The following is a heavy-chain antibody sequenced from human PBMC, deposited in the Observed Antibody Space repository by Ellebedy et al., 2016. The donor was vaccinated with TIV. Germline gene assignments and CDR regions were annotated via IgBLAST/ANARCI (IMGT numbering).Heavy chain of an antibody. CDR1: GYIFTSYG. CDR3: TRDDRFSGTWYSAYFQY. V-gene: IGHV1-18*01. J-gene: IGHJ1*01. Sequence: ASVKVSXKASGYIFTSYGISWVRQAPGQGLEWMGWINGYNGNTNYAQKYQGRVTMTRDTSTSTVYMELRSLASDDTAVYYCTRDDRFSGTWYSAYFQYWGQGTLVTVSS. D-gene: IGHD2-15*01. CDR2: INGYNGNT.